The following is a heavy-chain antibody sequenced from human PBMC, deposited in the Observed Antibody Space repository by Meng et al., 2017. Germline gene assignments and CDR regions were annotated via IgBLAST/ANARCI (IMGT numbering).Heavy chain of an antibody. CDR3: ATISPRDSSGLSFDY. Sequence: QVQVSASGAGLKTPGASVKVSCTASGYTFTSYAMNWVRQAPGQGLEWMGWINTNTGNPTYAQGFTGRFVFSLDTSVSTAYLQISSIKAEDTAVYYCATISPRDSSGLSFDYWGQGTLVTVSS. CDR1: GYTFTSYA. D-gene: IGHD3-22*01. CDR2: INTNTGNP. J-gene: IGHJ4*02. V-gene: IGHV7-4-1*02.